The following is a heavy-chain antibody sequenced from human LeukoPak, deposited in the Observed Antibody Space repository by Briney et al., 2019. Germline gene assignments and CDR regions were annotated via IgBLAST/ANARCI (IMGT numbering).Heavy chain of an antibody. CDR1: GFTFSRYW. J-gene: IGHJ4*02. CDR3: AKDFWSGYYPNC. CDR2: SKIKAHGGTI. Sequence: GGSLTLSCAASGFTFSRYWMSWVRQAPGKGLEWVGLSKIKAHGGTIDYGTPVKGRFTISRDDSKDTLYLQMNSLRAEDTAVYYCAKDFWSGYYPNCWGQGTLVTVSS. V-gene: IGHV3-15*05. D-gene: IGHD3-3*01.